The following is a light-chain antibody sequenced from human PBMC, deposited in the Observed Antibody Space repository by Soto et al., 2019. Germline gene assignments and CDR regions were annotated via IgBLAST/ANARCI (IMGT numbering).Light chain of an antibody. CDR2: GAS. J-gene: IGKJ1*01. V-gene: IGKV3-15*01. CDR1: QSVSSN. CDR3: QQYNNWPPMT. Sequence: EIVMTQSPATLSVSPGERATLSCRASQSVSSNLAWYQQKPGQAPRLLIYGASTRATGIPARFSGSGSGTEFTLTNSSLQSEDFAVYYCQQYNNWPPMTFGQGTKV.